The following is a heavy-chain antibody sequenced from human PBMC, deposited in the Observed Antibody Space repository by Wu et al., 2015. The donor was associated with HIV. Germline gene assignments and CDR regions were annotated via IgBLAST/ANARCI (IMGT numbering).Heavy chain of an antibody. J-gene: IGHJ4*02. CDR1: GYTFTSYG. D-gene: IGHD2-2*01. CDR2: ISAYNGNT. Sequence: QVQLVQSGAEVKKPGASVKVSCKASGYTFTSYGISWVRQAPGQGLEWMGWISAYNGNTNYAQKLQGRVTMTTDTSTSTAYMELRSLRSDDTAVYYCARDYRVYSRVVPAAMGDYWGPGEPWVTVSS. V-gene: IGHV1-18*01. CDR3: ARDYRVYSRVVPAAMGDY.